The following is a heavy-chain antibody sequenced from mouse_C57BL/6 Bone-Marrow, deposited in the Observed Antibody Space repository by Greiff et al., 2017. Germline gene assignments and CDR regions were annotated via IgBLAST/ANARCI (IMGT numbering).Heavy chain of an antibody. Sequence: EVQLQQSGPELVKPGASVKISCKASGYTFTDYYMNWVKQSHGKSLEWIGDINPNNGGTSYNQKFKGKATLTVDKSSSTAYMELRSLTSEDSAVYYCARSGYYGSSYLSGFAYWGQGTLVTVSA. CDR1: GYTFTDYY. D-gene: IGHD1-1*01. V-gene: IGHV1-26*01. CDR2: INPNNGGT. CDR3: ARSGYYGSSYLSGFAY. J-gene: IGHJ3*01.